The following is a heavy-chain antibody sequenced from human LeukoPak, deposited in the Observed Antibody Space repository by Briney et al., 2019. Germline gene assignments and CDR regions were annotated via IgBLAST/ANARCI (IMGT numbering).Heavy chain of an antibody. V-gene: IGHV3-9*01. CDR3: AELGITMIGGV. CDR1: GFTFDDYG. Sequence: GGSLRLSCAASGFTFDDYGMHWVRQAPGKGLEWVSGISWNSGTIGYADSVKGRFAISRDNAENSLYLQMNSLRAEDTAVYYCAELGITMIGGVWGKGTTVTISS. J-gene: IGHJ6*04. D-gene: IGHD3-10*02. CDR2: ISWNSGTI.